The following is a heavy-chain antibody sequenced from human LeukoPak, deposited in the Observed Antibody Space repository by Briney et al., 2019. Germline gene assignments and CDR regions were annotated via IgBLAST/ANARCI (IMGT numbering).Heavy chain of an antibody. CDR1: GGSFSGYY. V-gene: IGHV4-34*01. D-gene: IGHD4-17*01. Sequence: SETLSLTCAVYGGSFSGYYWSWIRQPPGKGLEWIGEINHSGSTNYNPSLKSRVTISVDTSKNQFSLKLSSVTAADTAVYYCARLAGDYGDYVNWYFDLWGRGTLVTVSS. CDR2: INHSGST. CDR3: ARLAGDYGDYVNWYFDL. J-gene: IGHJ2*01.